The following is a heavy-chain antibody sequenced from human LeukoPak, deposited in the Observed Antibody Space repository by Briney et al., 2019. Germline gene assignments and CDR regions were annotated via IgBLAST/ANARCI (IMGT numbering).Heavy chain of an antibody. CDR2: IGPNNGNT. V-gene: IGHV1-18*01. CDR3: ARDSGGRGHFDF. Sequence: ASVKVSCKASGYTFTSYGISWVRQAPGQGLEWMGWIGPNNGNTNYAQNLQGRVTMTTDTSTGTAYMELRSLRSDDTAVYYCARDSGGRGHFDFWGQGTLVTVSS. CDR1: GYTFTSYG. J-gene: IGHJ4*02. D-gene: IGHD3-16*01.